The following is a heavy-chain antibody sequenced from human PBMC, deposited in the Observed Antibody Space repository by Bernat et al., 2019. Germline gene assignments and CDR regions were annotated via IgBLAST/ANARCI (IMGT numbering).Heavy chain of an antibody. CDR2: IKQDGSEK. CDR1: GFTFSSYW. Sequence: EVQLVESGGGLVQPGGSLRLSCAASGFTFSSYWMSWVRPAPGKGLEWVGNIKQDGSEKYFVDSVKGRFTIYRDNAKNSLFLQMNSLRAEDTAVYYCAREVWVYEIPPRVYGMDVWGQGTTVTVSS. J-gene: IGHJ6*02. CDR3: AREVWVYEIPPRVYGMDV. D-gene: IGHD2/OR15-2a*01. V-gene: IGHV3-7*01.